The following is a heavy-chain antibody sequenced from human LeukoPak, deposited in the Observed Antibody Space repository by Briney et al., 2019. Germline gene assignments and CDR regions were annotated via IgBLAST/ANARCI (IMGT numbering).Heavy chain of an antibody. V-gene: IGHV1-2*02. CDR3: AVAPGDY. D-gene: IGHD2-21*01. J-gene: IGHJ4*02. Sequence: ASVKVSCKASGYTFTDYYIHWVRQAPGQGLEWMGWINPNSDYTFYAQKFQGRVTLTRDTSISTVYMELTTLTFDDTALYYCAVAPGDYWGQGTLVSVS. CDR2: INPNSDYT. CDR1: GYTFTDYY.